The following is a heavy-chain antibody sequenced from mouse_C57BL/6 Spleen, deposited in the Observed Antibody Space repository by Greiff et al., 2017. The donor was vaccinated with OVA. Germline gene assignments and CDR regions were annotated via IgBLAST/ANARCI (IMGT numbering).Heavy chain of an antibody. Sequence: VKLMESGAELVRPGASVKLSCKASGYTFTDYYINWVKQRPGQGLEWIARIYPGSGNTYYNEKFKGKATLTAEKSSSTAYMQLSSLTSEDSAVYFCARNEYFDYWGQGTTLTVSS. CDR1: GYTFTDYY. V-gene: IGHV1-76*01. J-gene: IGHJ2*01. CDR3: ARNEYFDY. CDR2: IYPGSGNT.